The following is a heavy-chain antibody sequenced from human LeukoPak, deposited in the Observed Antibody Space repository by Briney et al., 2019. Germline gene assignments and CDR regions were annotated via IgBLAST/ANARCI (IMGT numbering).Heavy chain of an antibody. CDR2: IYYSGST. CDR3: ASPSSRWEAYFDY. V-gene: IGHV4-31*03. D-gene: IGHD1-26*01. Sequence: SETLSLTCTVSGGSISNGGYYWSWIRQHPGKGLEWIGYIYYSGSTYYNPSLKSRVTISVDTSKNQYSLNLSSVTAADTAVYYCASPSSRWEAYFDYWGQGTLVTVSS. J-gene: IGHJ4*02. CDR1: GGSISNGGYY.